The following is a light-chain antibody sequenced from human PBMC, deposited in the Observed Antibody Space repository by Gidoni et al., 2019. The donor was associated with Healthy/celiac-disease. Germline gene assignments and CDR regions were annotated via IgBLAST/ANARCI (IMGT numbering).Light chain of an antibody. CDR3: QSADSSGF. V-gene: IGLV3-25*02. Sequence: SYELTQPPSVSVSPGQTARITCSGDALPKQYAYWYQQKPGQAPVLVIYKDSERPSGIPERFSGSSSGTTVTLTISGVQAEDEADYYCQSADSSGFFGGGTKLTVL. J-gene: IGLJ2*01. CDR2: KDS. CDR1: ALPKQY.